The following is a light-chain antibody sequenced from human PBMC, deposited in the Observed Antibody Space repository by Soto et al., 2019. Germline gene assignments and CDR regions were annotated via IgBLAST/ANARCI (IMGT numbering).Light chain of an antibody. CDR1: QSLVYSDGNTY. J-gene: IGKJ1*01. Sequence: VLTQTPLSSPVTLGQPASISCRSSQSLVYSDGNTYLSWLQQRPGQPPRLLIYQVSNRFSGVSDRLSGSGAGTYFTLKISRVEAEDVGVYSCIQFSHFPRTFGQGTKVEIK. CDR2: QVS. CDR3: IQFSHFPRT. V-gene: IGKV2-24*01.